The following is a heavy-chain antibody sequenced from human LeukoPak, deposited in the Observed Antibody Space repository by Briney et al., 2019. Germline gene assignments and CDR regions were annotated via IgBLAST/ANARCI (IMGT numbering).Heavy chain of an antibody. Sequence: PGRSLRFSCAASGFTLSSHGMHWVRQAPGKGLEWVAVISYDGSNKYYADSVKGRFTISRDNSKNTLYLQMNSLRAEDTAVYYCAKDQGIQLWLRYTFDIWGQGTMVTVSS. CDR3: AKDQGIQLWLRYTFDI. D-gene: IGHD5-18*01. CDR2: ISYDGSNK. J-gene: IGHJ3*02. V-gene: IGHV3-30*18. CDR1: GFTLSSHG.